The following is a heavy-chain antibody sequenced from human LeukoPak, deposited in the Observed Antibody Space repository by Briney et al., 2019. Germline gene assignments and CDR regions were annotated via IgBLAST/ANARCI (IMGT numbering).Heavy chain of an antibody. CDR3: ARELKGGNSA. D-gene: IGHD4-23*01. J-gene: IGHJ5*02. Sequence: GASVKVSYKASVYTFTDYYIQWVGPAPGQGLEWMGWINPSSGGTNYAQKFQGRVTMTRDTSINIDYMELSSLRSDDTAVYYCARELKGGNSAWGQGTLVTVSS. CDR2: INPSSGGT. V-gene: IGHV1-2*02. CDR1: VYTFTDYY.